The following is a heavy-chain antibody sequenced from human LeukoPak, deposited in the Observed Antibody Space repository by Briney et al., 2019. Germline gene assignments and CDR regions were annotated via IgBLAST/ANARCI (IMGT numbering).Heavy chain of an antibody. Sequence: GESLKISCKGSGYRFSNYWIGWVHQMPGKGLESMGIIYPGDSDTRYSPSFQGQVTISADKSISTAYLQWTSLKASDTAMYYCVRQFDSGWYGSFDYWGQGTLVTVSS. CDR3: VRQFDSGWYGSFDY. CDR2: IYPGDSDT. J-gene: IGHJ4*02. CDR1: GYRFSNYW. D-gene: IGHD6-19*01. V-gene: IGHV5-51*07.